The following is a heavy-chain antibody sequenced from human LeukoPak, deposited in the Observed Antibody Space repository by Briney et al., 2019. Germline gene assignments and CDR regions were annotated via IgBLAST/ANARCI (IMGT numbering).Heavy chain of an antibody. CDR1: GFTFSSYA. J-gene: IGHJ3*02. CDR2: ISGSGGST. CDR3: AKGDIVVVPAAIAAHAFDI. V-gene: IGHV3-23*01. D-gene: IGHD2-2*01. Sequence: GGSLRLSCAASGFTFSSYAMRWVRQAPGKGLEWVSAISGSGGSTYYADSVKGRFTISRDNSKNTLYLQMHSLRAEDTAVYYCAKGDIVVVPAAIAAHAFDIWGQGTMVTVSS.